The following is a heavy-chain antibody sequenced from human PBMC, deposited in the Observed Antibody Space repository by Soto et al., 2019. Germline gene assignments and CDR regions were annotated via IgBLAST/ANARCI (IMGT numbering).Heavy chain of an antibody. Sequence: QVHLVQAGAEVRKPGASVQVSCKASGYNFSSHDIHWVRQAPGQGLEWMGWINAGNGNTRYSQKFQDRITITRDASASTAYMELSSLWSEDTAIYYCGRYSFYCAGRYCYRYSFCTDVFGKGTTVTVSS. J-gene: IGHJ6*03. CDR2: INAGNGNT. D-gene: IGHD2-21*01. V-gene: IGHV1-3*01. CDR3: GRYSFYCAGRYCYRYSFCTDV. CDR1: GYNFSSHD.